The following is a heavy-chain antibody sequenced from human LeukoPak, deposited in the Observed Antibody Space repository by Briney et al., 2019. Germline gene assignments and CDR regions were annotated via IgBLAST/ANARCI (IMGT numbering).Heavy chain of an antibody. Sequence: GGSLRLSCAASGFTFSSYGMHWVRQAPGKGLEWVAFIRYDGSNKYYADSVKGRFTISRDNAKNSLYLQMNSLRAEDTALYYCAAAAGLGFDYWGQGTLVTVSS. CDR2: IRYDGSNK. D-gene: IGHD6-13*01. J-gene: IGHJ4*02. CDR3: AAAAGLGFDY. V-gene: IGHV3-30*02. CDR1: GFTFSSYG.